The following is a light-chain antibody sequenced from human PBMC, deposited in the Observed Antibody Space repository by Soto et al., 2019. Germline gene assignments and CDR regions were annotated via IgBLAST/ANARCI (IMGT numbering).Light chain of an antibody. CDR1: SSDVGGYNY. Sequence: QSALTQPASVSGSPGQSITISCTGTSSDVGGYNYVSWYHQHPGKAPKLLIYEVSNRPSGVSNRFSGSKTGKTASLTISGLQAEDEADYYCSSYTSINKVFGGGTKLTVL. CDR3: SSYTSINKV. V-gene: IGLV2-14*01. CDR2: EVS. J-gene: IGLJ2*01.